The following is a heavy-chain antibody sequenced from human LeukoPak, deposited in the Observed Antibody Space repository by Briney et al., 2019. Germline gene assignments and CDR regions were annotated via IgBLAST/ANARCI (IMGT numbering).Heavy chain of an antibody. CDR3: ARDGGTYGMDV. J-gene: IGHJ6*02. CDR1: SGSISTYY. Sequence: SETLSLTCTVSSGSISTYYWGWIRQPPGKGLEWIGCVYYSGTTHYNPSLKSRVTISVDSSKNQFSLKLHSVTASDTAVYYCARDGGTYGMDVWGQGTTVTVSS. V-gene: IGHV4-59*01. CDR2: VYYSGTT. D-gene: IGHD3-16*01.